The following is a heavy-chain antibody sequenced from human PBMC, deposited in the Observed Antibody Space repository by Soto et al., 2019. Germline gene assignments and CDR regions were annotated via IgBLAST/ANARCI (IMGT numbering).Heavy chain of an antibody. D-gene: IGHD4-17*01. CDR1: GFTFSSYA. CDR3: AKEKGDYGDDYYYYYGMDV. J-gene: IGHJ6*02. V-gene: IGHV3-23*01. Sequence: GGSLRLSCAASGFTFSSYAMSWVRQAPGKGLEWVSAISGSGGSTYYADSVKGRFTISRDNSKNTLYLQMNSLRAEDTAVYYCAKEKGDYGDDYYYYYGMDVWGQGTTVTVSS. CDR2: ISGSGGST.